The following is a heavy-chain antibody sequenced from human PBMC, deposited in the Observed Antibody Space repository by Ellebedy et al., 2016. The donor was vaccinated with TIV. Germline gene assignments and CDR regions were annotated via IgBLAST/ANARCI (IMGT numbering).Heavy chain of an antibody. CDR1: GDSISSGSYY. D-gene: IGHD2/OR15-2a*01. Sequence: SETLSLTXTVSGDSISSGSYYWSWIRQHPGKGLEWIGYIYYTGSTYYSPSLKSRVTISVDTSKNQFSLKLTSVTAADTAVYYCARKKPPFADPFDYWGQGTLVTVSS. V-gene: IGHV4-31*03. CDR2: IYYTGST. CDR3: ARKKPPFADPFDY. J-gene: IGHJ4*02.